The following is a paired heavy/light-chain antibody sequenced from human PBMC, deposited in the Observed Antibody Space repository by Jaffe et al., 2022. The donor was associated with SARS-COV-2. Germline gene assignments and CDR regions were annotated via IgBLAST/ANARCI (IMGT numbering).Light chain of an antibody. Sequence: QSALTQPASVSGSPGQSITISCTGTSSDVGGYNYVSWYQQHPGKAPKLMIYDVSNRPSGVSNRFSGSKSDNTASLTISGLQAEDEADYYCSSYTSSSTWVFGGGTKLTVL. V-gene: IGLV2-14*03. J-gene: IGLJ3*02. CDR1: SSDVGGYNY. CDR3: SSYTSSSTWV. CDR2: DVS.
Heavy chain of an antibody. CDR2: IYPGGSKT. V-gene: IGHV5-51*01. CDR1: GYSFTSYW. D-gene: IGHD1-26*01. Sequence: EVQLVQSGAEVKKPGESLKISCKGSGYSFTSYWIVWVRQMPGKGLEWMGIIYPGGSKTRYSPSFQGQVTISADKSISTTYLQWSSLKASDTAIYYCASGGGLGATTFDNWGQGTLVTVSS. J-gene: IGHJ4*02. CDR3: ASGGGLGATTFDN.